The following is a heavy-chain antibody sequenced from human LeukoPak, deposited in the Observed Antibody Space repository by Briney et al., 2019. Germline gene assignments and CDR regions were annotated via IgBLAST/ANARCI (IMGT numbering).Heavy chain of an antibody. CDR1: GFTFSSYS. CDR2: ISSSSSYM. J-gene: IGHJ3*02. V-gene: IGHV3-21*01. D-gene: IGHD3-22*01. CDR3: ARERRNYDRGFDI. Sequence: GGSLRLSCAASGFTFSSYSMNWVRQAPGKGLEWVSSISSSSSYMYYADSVKGRFTISRDNAKNSLYLQMNSLRAEDTAVYYCARERRNYDRGFDIWGQGTMVTVSS.